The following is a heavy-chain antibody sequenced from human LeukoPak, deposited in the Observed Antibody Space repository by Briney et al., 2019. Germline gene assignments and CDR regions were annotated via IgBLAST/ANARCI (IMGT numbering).Heavy chain of an antibody. D-gene: IGHD6-19*01. Sequence: ASVTVSCTASGYTFTVYYMHWVRQAPGQGLEWMGWINPNSGGTNYAQKFQGRVTMTRDTSISTAYMELSRLRSDDTAVYYCAAISSGWSEYYFDYWGQGTLVTVSS. J-gene: IGHJ4*02. CDR3: AAISSGWSEYYFDY. CDR2: INPNSGGT. CDR1: GYTFTVYY. V-gene: IGHV1-2*02.